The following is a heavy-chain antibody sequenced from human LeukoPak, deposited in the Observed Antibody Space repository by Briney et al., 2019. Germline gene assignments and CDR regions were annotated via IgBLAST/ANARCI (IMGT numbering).Heavy chain of an antibody. Sequence: SETLSLTCAVSGYSISSTYFWGWIRQPPGKGLEYIGNIHHSGTTYYNPSLKSRVTISIDTSKNQFSLKLSSVTAADTAVYYCARVRYYDNSGYYYDFDYWGQGTPVTVSS. V-gene: IGHV4-38-2*01. CDR3: ARVRYYDNSGYYYDFDY. J-gene: IGHJ4*02. D-gene: IGHD3-22*01. CDR1: GYSISSTYF. CDR2: IHHSGTT.